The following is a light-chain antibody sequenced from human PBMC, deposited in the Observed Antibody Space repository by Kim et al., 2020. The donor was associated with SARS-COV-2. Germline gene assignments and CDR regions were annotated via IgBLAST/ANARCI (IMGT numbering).Light chain of an antibody. CDR1: QSVTSNY. V-gene: IGKV3-20*01. J-gene: IGKJ2*01. Sequence: EIVLAQSPGTLSLSPGERATLSCRASQSVTSNYLAWYQHRPGQAPRLLIYGASNRATGIPARFSGSGSGTDFTLTISRLEPEDVAVYYCQQYGGPPQTFGQGTKLEI. CDR3: QQYGGPPQT. CDR2: GAS.